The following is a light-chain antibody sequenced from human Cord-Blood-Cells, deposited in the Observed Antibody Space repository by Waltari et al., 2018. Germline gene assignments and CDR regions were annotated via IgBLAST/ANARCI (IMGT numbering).Light chain of an antibody. CDR1: HGISSA. CDR2: DAS. V-gene: IGKV1-13*02. Sequence: AIQLPQSPSSLSASVGDRVTITCRASHGISSALAWYQQKPGKAPKLLIYDASSLESGVPSRFSGSGSGTDFTLTISSLQPEDFATYYCQQFNSYPRTFGQGTKVEIK. CDR3: QQFNSYPRT. J-gene: IGKJ1*01.